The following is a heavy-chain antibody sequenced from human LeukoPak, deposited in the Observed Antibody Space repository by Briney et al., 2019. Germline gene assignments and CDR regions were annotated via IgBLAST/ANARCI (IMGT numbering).Heavy chain of an antibody. CDR1: GYTFTSHY. Sequence: ASVKVSCKASGYTFTSHYMHWVRQAPGQGLEWMGIINPSGGSTSYAQKFQGRVTMTRDMSTSTAYMELSSLRSEDTAVYYCARSYDYYDSSGYYNVGNFDYWGQGTLVTVSS. CDR3: ARSYDYYDSSGYYNVGNFDY. V-gene: IGHV1-46*01. CDR2: INPSGGST. J-gene: IGHJ4*02. D-gene: IGHD3-22*01.